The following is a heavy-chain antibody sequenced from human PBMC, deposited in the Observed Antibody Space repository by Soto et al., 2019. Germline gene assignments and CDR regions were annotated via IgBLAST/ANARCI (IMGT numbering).Heavy chain of an antibody. J-gene: IGHJ6*02. CDR3: ASPGYCSGGSCYSGSYYGMDV. V-gene: IGHV1-46*01. D-gene: IGHD2-15*01. CDR2: INPSGGST. Sequence: QVQLVQSGAEVKKPGASVKVSCKASGYTFTSYYMHWVRQAPGQGLEWMGIINPSGGSTRYAQKFQGRVTMTRDTSTSTVYMELSSLRSEDTAVYYCASPGYCSGGSCYSGSYYGMDVWGQGTTVTVSS. CDR1: GYTFTSYY.